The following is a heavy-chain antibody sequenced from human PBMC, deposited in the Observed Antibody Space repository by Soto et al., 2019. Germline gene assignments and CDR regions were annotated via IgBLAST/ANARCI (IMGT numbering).Heavy chain of an antibody. CDR3: ARGELYFDY. CDR1: GFTFSSYA. D-gene: IGHD1-26*01. J-gene: IGHJ4*02. V-gene: IGHV3-30-3*01. CDR2: ISYDGSNK. Sequence: QVQLVESGGGVVQPGRSLRLSCAASGFTFSSYAMHWVRQAPGKGLEWVAVISYDGSNKYYADSVKGRFTISRDNSKNTLYLQMTSLRAEDTAVYYCARGELYFDYWGQGTLVTVSS.